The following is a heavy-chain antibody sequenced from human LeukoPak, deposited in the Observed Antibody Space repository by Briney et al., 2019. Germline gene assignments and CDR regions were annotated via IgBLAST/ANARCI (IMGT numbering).Heavy chain of an antibody. CDR1: GFTFSSYA. V-gene: IGHV3-23*01. CDR2: ISGSGGST. CDR3: AKVPSYSSGWYGDY. J-gene: IGHJ4*02. Sequence: QSGGSLRLSCAASGFTFSSYAMSWVRQAPGKGLGWFSAISGSGGSTYYADSVKGRFTISRDNSKNTLYLQMNSLRAEDTAVYYCAKVPSYSSGWYGDYWGQGTLVTVSS. D-gene: IGHD6-19*01.